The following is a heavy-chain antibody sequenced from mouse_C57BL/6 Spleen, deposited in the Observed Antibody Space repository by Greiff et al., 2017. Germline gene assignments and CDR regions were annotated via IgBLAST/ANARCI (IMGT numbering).Heavy chain of an antibody. V-gene: IGHV5-6*01. CDR3: ARQGYDYDGYFDY. CDR1: GFTFSSYG. D-gene: IGHD2-4*01. CDR2: ISSGGSYT. J-gene: IGHJ2*01. Sequence: EVQRVESGGDLVKPGGSLKLSCAASGFTFSSYGMSWVRQTPDTRLEWVATISSGGSYTYYPDSVKGRFTISRDNAKNTLYLQMSSLKSEDTAMYYCARQGYDYDGYFDYWGQGTTLTVSS.